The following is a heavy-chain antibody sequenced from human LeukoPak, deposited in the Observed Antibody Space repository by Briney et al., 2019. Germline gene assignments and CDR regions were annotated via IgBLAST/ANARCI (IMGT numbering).Heavy chain of an antibody. CDR1: GDSVISGLYY. CDR2: VYYSGST. V-gene: IGHV4-61*01. CDR3: ARGKYYGDSDY. J-gene: IGHJ4*02. D-gene: IGHD2-21*01. Sequence: SGTLSLTCTVSGDSVISGLYYWTWVRQPPGKGLEWIEYVYYSGSTTYSPSLKSRVSISVDTSKNQFSLTLRSVTAADTAVYYCARGKYYGDSDYWGQGTLVTVSP.